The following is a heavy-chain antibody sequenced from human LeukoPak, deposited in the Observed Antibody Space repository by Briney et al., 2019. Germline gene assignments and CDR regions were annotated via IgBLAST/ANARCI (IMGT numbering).Heavy chain of an antibody. J-gene: IGHJ3*01. CDR3: ARRAGLQLGDAFDL. Sequence: GASVKVSCKASGGTFSSYAISWVRQAPGQGLEWMGGIIPIFGTANYAQKFQGRVTITADKSTSTAYMELSSLRSDDTAVYYCARRAGLQLGDAFDLWGQGTMVTVSS. D-gene: IGHD5-24*01. CDR1: GGTFSSYA. V-gene: IGHV1-69*06. CDR2: IIPIFGTA.